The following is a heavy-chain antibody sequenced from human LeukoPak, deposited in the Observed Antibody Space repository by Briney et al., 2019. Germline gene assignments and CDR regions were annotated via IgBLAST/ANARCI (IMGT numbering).Heavy chain of an antibody. Sequence: ASVKVSRKASGYTFTGYYMHWVRQAPGQGLEWMGWINPNSGGTNYAQKFQGRVTMTRDTSISTAYMELSRLRSDDTAVYYCARVPYQLLYNWFDPWGQGTLVTVSS. D-gene: IGHD2-2*01. CDR1: GYTFTGYY. J-gene: IGHJ5*02. CDR3: ARVPYQLLYNWFDP. CDR2: INPNSGGT. V-gene: IGHV1-2*02.